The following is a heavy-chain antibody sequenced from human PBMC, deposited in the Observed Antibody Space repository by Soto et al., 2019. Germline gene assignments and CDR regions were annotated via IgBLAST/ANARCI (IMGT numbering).Heavy chain of an antibody. CDR1: GGTFSSYA. D-gene: IGHD3-3*01. Sequence: ASVKVSCKASGGTFSSYAISWVRQAPGQGLEWMGGIIPIFGTANYAQKFQGRVTITADESTSTAYMELSNLRSEDTAVYYCARDTENHMGKEGLRFLEWLPPYYYYGMDVWGQGTTVTVSS. CDR2: IIPIFGTA. J-gene: IGHJ6*02. V-gene: IGHV1-69*13. CDR3: ARDTENHMGKEGLRFLEWLPPYYYYGMDV.